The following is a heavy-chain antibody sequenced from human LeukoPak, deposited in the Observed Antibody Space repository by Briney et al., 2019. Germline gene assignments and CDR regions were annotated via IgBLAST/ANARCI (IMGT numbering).Heavy chain of an antibody. D-gene: IGHD3-22*01. J-gene: IGHJ5*02. CDR3: ARGLRLGSSGYYKRYNWFDP. V-gene: IGHV4-34*01. Sequence: PSETLSLTCAVYGGSFSGYYWSWIRQPPGKGLEWIGEINHSGSTNYNPSLKSRVTISVDTSKNQFSLKLSSLTAADTAVYYCARGLRLGSSGYYKRYNWFDPWGQGTLVTVSS. CDR2: INHSGST. CDR1: GGSFSGYY.